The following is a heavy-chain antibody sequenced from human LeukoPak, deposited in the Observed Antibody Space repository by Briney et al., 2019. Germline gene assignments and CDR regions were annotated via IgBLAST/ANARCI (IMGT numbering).Heavy chain of an antibody. J-gene: IGHJ2*01. CDR1: GGTFSNYA. D-gene: IGHD2-2*01. CDR2: IIPMFDKT. V-gene: IGHV1-69*13. Sequence: SVKVSCKASGGTFSNYAISWVRQAPGQGLEWMGGIIPMFDKTNYAQKFQGRVTIIADESTSTAYMELSSLRSEDTAVYYCARGRGPGSTSCYLRCEYFDLWGRGTLVTVSS. CDR3: ARGRGPGSTSCYLRCEYFDL.